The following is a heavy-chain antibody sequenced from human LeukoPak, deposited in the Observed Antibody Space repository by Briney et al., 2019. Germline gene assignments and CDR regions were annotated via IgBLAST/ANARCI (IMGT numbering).Heavy chain of an antibody. D-gene: IGHD1-26*01. CDR3: ARDVGDY. CDR2: ISSRSSYI. V-gene: IGHV3-21*04. CDR1: GFTFSSYS. Sequence: GGSLRLSCAASGFTFSSYSMNWVRQAPGKGLEWVSSISSRSSYIYYADSVKGRFTISRDNSKNTLYLQMNSLRAEDTAVYYCARDVGDYWGQGTLVTVSS. J-gene: IGHJ4*02.